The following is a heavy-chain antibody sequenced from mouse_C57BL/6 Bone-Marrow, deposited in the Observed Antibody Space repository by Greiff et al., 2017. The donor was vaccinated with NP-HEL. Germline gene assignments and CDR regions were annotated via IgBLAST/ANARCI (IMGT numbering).Heavy chain of an antibody. CDR1: GYTFTSYW. D-gene: IGHD1-1*01. J-gene: IGHJ2*01. V-gene: IGHV1-69*01. CDR2: IDPSDSYT. CDR3: ARNYGSSRYYFDY. Sequence: VQLQQSGAELVMPGASVKLSCKASGYTFTSYWMHWVKQRPGQGLEWIGEIDPSDSYTNYNQKFKGKSTLTVDKSSSTAYMQLSSLTSEDSAVYYCARNYGSSRYYFDYWGQGTTLTVSS.